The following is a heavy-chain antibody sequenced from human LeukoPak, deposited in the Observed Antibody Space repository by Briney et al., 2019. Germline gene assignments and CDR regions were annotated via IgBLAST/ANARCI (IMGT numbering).Heavy chain of an antibody. Sequence: ASVKVSCKASGGTFSSYAISWVRQAPRQGLEWMGGIIPIFGTANYAQKFQGRVTITTDESTSTAYMELSSLRSEDTAVYYCARSAHSSPDDAFDIWGQGTMVTVSS. CDR2: IIPIFGTA. V-gene: IGHV1-69*05. CDR1: GGTFSSYA. D-gene: IGHD6-13*01. J-gene: IGHJ3*02. CDR3: ARSAHSSPDDAFDI.